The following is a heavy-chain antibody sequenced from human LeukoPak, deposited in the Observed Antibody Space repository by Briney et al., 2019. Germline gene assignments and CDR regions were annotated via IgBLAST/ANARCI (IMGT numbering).Heavy chain of an antibody. J-gene: IGHJ6*03. CDR2: ISGSGGST. CDR1: GFTFSSYA. Sequence: GGSLRLSCAASGFTFSSYAMSWVRQAPGKGLEWVSAISGSGGSTYYADSVKGRFTISRDNSKNTLYLQMNSLRAEDTAVYYCAKAEAPPEYYYMDVWGKGTTVTISS. V-gene: IGHV3-23*01. CDR3: AKAEAPPEYYYMDV.